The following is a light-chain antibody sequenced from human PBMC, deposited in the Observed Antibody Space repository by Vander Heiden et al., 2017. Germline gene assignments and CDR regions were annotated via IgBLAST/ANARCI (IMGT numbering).Light chain of an antibody. J-gene: IGLJ3*02. CDR1: TIRSNG. CDR2: DDH. Sequence: SSLLTQPPSVSVAPGQTASITCGRATIRSNGAPWYQQKPRQAPVLVVYDDHNRRSGGPERFSGSNSGNTATLTISRVEAGDEADYYCQVWESSSDRPVFGGGTKLTVL. V-gene: IGLV3-21*02. CDR3: QVWESSSDRPV.